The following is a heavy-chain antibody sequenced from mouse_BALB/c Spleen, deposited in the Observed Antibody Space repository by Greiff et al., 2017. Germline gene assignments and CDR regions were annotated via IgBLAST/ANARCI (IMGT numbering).Heavy chain of an antibody. CDR1: GYTFTSYW. J-gene: IGHJ4*01. CDR2: IYPGDGDT. D-gene: IGHD1-1*01. V-gene: IGHV1-87*01. Sequence: QVQLQQSGAELARPGASVKLSCKASGYTFTSYWMQWVKQRPGQGLEWIGAIYPGDGDTRYTQKFKGKATLTADKSSSTAYMQLSSLASEDSAVYYCAREAYGSRRPGWGQGTSVTVSS. CDR3: AREAYGSRRPG.